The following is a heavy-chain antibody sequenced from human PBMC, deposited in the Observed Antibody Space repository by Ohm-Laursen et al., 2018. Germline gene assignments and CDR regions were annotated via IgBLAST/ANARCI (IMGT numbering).Heavy chain of an antibody. CDR3: ARDRHYDFWSGYTDGFDP. Sequence: SQTLSLTCTVSGGSISSYYWSWIRQPPGKGLEWIGYIYYSGSTNYNPSLKSRVTISVDTSKNQFSLKLSSVTAADTAVYYCARDRHYDFWSGYTDGFDPWGQGTLVTVSS. CDR1: GGSISSYY. V-gene: IGHV4-59*01. CDR2: IYYSGST. J-gene: IGHJ5*02. D-gene: IGHD3-3*01.